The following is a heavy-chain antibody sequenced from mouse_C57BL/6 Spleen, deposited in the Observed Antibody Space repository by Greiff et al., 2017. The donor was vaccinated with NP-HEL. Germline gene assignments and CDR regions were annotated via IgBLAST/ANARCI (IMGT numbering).Heavy chain of an antibody. V-gene: IGHV1-22*01. CDR2: INPNNGGT. J-gene: IGHJ3*01. CDR3: ARRPDYYGSPAWFAY. D-gene: IGHD1-1*01. Sequence: VQLQQSGPELVKPGASVKMSCKASGYTFTDYNMHWVKQSHGKSLEWIGYINPNNGGTSYNQKFKGKATLTVNKSSSTAYMERRSLTSEDSAVYYCARRPDYYGSPAWFAYWGQGTLVTVSA. CDR1: GYTFTDYN.